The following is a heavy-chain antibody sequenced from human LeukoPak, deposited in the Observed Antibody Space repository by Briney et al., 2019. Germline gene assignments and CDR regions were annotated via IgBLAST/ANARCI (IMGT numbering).Heavy chain of an antibody. V-gene: IGHV3-23*01. Sequence: GGSLRLSCAASGFTFSSYAMSWVRQAPGKGLEWVSAISGSGGSTYYADSVKGRFTISRDNSKSTLYLQMNSLRAEDTAVYYCAKRWYYGSGYGMDVWGQGTTVTVSS. CDR3: AKRWYYGSGYGMDV. CDR2: ISGSGGST. D-gene: IGHD3-10*01. CDR1: GFTFSSYA. J-gene: IGHJ6*02.